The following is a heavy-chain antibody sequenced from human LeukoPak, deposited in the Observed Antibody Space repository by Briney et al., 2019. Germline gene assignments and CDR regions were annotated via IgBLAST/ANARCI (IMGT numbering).Heavy chain of an antibody. CDR3: VRYTDWAFDY. D-gene: IGHD3-9*01. CDR2: ISHDAERI. V-gene: IGHV3-48*02. J-gene: IGHJ4*02. Sequence: GGSLRLSCAASGFPFGNYVMSWVRQAPGKGLEWVSYISHDAERIYYADFVKGRFTISRDNAKTSLHLQMDSLRDEDTAVYYCVRYTDWAFDYWGQGTRVTVSS. CDR1: GFPFGNYV.